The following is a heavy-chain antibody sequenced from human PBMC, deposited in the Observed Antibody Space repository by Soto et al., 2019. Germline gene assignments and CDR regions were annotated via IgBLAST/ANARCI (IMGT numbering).Heavy chain of an antibody. Sequence: GGSLRLSCAASGFIFSTYTMNWVRQAPGKGLEWVSSISGSSTYIYYADSVKGRFTISRDNAKNSLYLQMNSLRAEDTAMYYCARGGAWQWLVYWGQGTLVTVSS. V-gene: IGHV3-21*01. CDR1: GFIFSTYT. CDR2: ISGSSTYI. J-gene: IGHJ4*02. D-gene: IGHD6-19*01. CDR3: ARGGAWQWLVY.